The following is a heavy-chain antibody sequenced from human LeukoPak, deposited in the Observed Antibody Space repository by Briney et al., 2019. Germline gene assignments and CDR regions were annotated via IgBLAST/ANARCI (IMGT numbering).Heavy chain of an antibody. J-gene: IGHJ4*02. V-gene: IGHV3-23*01. D-gene: IGHD2-2*01. CDR3: AKDSASIVVVPAAMVH. Sequence: PGGSLRLSCAASGFPFSTYAMNWVRQAPGKGLEWVSSIRGSGGGTYYADSVKGRFTISRDNSKNTLYLQMNSLRAEDTAVYYCAKDSASIVVVPAAMVHWGQGTLVTVSS. CDR1: GFPFSTYA. CDR2: IRGSGGGT.